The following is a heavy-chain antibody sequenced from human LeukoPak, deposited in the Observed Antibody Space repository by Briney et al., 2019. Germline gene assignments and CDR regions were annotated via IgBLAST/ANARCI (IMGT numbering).Heavy chain of an antibody. CDR2: IIPIFGTA. J-gene: IGHJ5*02. CDR3: ARYCSSTSCYGSRFDP. Sequence: SVKVSCKASGGTFISYAISWVRQAPGQGLEWMGGIIPIFGTAHYAQKFQGRVKITADESTSTAYMELSSLRAEDTAVYYCARYCSSTSCYGSRFDPWGQGTLVTVSS. V-gene: IGHV1-69*01. CDR1: GGTFISYA. D-gene: IGHD2-2*01.